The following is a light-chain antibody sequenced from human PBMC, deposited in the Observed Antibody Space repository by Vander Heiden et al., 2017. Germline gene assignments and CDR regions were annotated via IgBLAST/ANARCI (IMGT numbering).Light chain of an antibody. CDR3: QQSDSTPLT. Sequence: DIQMTQSPSSLSASVGDRVTITCRASQNISIYLNWYQQKPGKAPKVLIYAASSLQSGVPSRFSGSGSGTDFTLTISSLQPEDFATYYCQQSDSTPLTFGGGTKVEIK. CDR2: AAS. J-gene: IGKJ4*01. V-gene: IGKV1-39*01. CDR1: QNISIY.